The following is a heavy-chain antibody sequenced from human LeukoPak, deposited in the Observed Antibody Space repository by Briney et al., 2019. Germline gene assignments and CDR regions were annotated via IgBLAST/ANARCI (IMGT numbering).Heavy chain of an antibody. Sequence: GRSLRLSCAASGFIFSTYSMNWVRQAPGKGLEWVSSISSSSSYIYYADSVKGRFTISRDNAKNSLYLQMNSLRAEDTAVYYCARNTYYDFWSGYHTQYDAFDIWGQGTMVTVSS. J-gene: IGHJ3*02. CDR2: ISSSSSYI. D-gene: IGHD3-3*01. CDR3: ARNTYYDFWSGYHTQYDAFDI. V-gene: IGHV3-21*01. CDR1: GFIFSTYS.